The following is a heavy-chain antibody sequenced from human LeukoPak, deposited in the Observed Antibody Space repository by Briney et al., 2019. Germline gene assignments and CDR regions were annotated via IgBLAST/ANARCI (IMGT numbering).Heavy chain of an antibody. J-gene: IGHJ4*02. CDR2: IKEDGSEK. CDR1: GFTFGNYG. CDR3: ARESDYGGGDC. D-gene: IGHD3-16*01. V-gene: IGHV3-7*01. Sequence: GGSLRLSCAASGFTFGNYGMHWVRQAPGKGLEWVANIKEDGSEKYYVDSVKGRFTISRDNAKKSLYLQMNSLRVEDTAVYYCARESDYGGGDCWGQGTLVTVSS.